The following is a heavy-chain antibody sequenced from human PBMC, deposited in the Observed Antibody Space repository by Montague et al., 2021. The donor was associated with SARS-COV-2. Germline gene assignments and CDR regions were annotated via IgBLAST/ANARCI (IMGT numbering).Heavy chain of an antibody. CDR3: ARPLLRGLDYGWDV. D-gene: IGHD2-15*01. CDR1: GGSISGYY. J-gene: IGHJ6*02. CDR2: IYDTGNT. Sequence: SETLSLTCTVSGGSISGYYWSWIRQPPGKGPEWIGNIYDTGNTNYNPSLKSRVTISEGTSKNQFSLRLTSVTAADTAVYYCARPLLRGLDYGWDVWGQGTTVTVSS. V-gene: IGHV4-59*01.